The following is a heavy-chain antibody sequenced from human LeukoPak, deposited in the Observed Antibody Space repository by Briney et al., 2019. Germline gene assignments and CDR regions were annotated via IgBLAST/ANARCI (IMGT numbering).Heavy chain of an antibody. J-gene: IGHJ4*02. CDR3: ARGYYDSSGYYGY. V-gene: IGHV4-39*07. Sequence: SETLSLTCTVSGGSISSSTSGWGWYWGWIRQPPGKGLEWIGSIYYKGNTYLNPSLKSRVTISVDTSKNQFSLRLSSVTAADTAVYYCARGYYDSSGYYGYWGQGTLVTVSS. CDR1: GGSISSSTSGWGWY. D-gene: IGHD3-22*01. CDR2: IYYKGNT.